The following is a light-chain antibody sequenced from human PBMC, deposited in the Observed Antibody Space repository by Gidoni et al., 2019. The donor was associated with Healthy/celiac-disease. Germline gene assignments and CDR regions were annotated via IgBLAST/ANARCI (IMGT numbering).Light chain of an antibody. CDR2: GAS. Sequence: DIVMTQSPATLSVSPGERANLSCRASQSVSSNLAWYQQKPGQAPRLLIYGASTRPTGIPASFSGSGSGTEFTLTISSLQSEDFAVYYCQQYNNWPSWTFGQGTKVEIK. V-gene: IGKV3-15*01. J-gene: IGKJ1*01. CDR3: QQYNNWPSWT. CDR1: QSVSSN.